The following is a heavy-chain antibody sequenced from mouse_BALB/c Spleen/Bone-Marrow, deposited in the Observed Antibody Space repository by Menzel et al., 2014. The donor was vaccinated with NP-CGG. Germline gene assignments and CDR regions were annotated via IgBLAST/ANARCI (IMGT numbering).Heavy chain of an antibody. J-gene: IGHJ2*01. CDR1: GFTFSSFG. D-gene: IGHD2-14*01. CDR2: ISSGSSTI. V-gene: IGHV5-17*02. CDR3: ARDGPLYDDGYFDY. Sequence: EVQRVESGGGLVQPGASRKLSCAASGFTFSSFGMHWVRQAPEKGLEWVAYISSGSSTINYADTVKGRFTISRDNSKNTLFLQMTSRRSEDTAMYYCARDGPLYDDGYFDYWGQGTTLTVSS.